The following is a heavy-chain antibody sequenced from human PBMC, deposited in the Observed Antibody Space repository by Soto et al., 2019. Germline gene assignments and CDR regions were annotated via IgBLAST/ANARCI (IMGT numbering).Heavy chain of an antibody. CDR1: GYTFTSYG. J-gene: IGHJ3*02. Sequence: ASVKVSCKASGYTFTSYGISWVRQAPGQGLEWMGWISAYNGNTNYAQRLQGRVTMTTDTSTSTAYMELRSLRSDDTAVYYCARDLLLPPRLGALDIRGQGTMVTGSS. CDR3: ARDLLLPPRLGALDI. CDR2: ISAYNGNT. D-gene: IGHD3-9*01. V-gene: IGHV1-18*01.